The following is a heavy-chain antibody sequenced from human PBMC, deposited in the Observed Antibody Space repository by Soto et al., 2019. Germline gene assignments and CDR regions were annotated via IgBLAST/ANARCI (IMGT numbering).Heavy chain of an antibody. V-gene: IGHV1-18*01. CDR1: GYSFTNNG. Sequence: ASVKVSCKASGYSFTNNGISWVRQAPGQRLEWMGWISAYNGNTNYVKKFQGRVTMTTDTSTSTASMELRSLRSDDTAVYYCARVSYSGNWFVHSVAGPNWFDPWGQGTLVTVSS. D-gene: IGHD6-13*01. CDR2: ISAYNGNT. J-gene: IGHJ5*02. CDR3: ARVSYSGNWFVHSVAGPNWFDP.